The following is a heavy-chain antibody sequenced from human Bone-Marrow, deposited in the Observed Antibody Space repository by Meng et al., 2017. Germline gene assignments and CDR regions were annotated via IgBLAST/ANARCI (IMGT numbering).Heavy chain of an antibody. CDR1: GFIFTDYA. CDR2: VSHDGRSG. V-gene: IGHV3-30*04. Sequence: QVQLVESGGVVVRPGGSLRLSCGASGFIFTDYAMHWVRQAPGKGLEWVAIVSHDGRSGCYADSVRGRFSVSRDNFRNTQDLQMNSLRPEDTAVYYCARDKSHHDGRSGWFDPWGQGTLVTVSS. J-gene: IGHJ5*02. D-gene: IGHD1-26*01. CDR3: ARDKSHHDGRSGWFDP.